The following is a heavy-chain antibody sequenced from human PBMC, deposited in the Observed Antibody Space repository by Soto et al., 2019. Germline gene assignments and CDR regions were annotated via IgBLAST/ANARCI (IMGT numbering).Heavy chain of an antibody. CDR3: ARDEEITIFGVVTDYGMDV. D-gene: IGHD3-3*01. V-gene: IGHV1-18*01. Sequence: QVQLVQSGAEVKKPGASVKVSCKASGYTFTSYGISWVRQAPGQGLEWMGWISAYNGNTNYAQKLQGRVTMTTDTSTSPAYMELRSLRSDDTAVYYCARDEEITIFGVVTDYGMDVWGQGTTVTVSS. CDR2: ISAYNGNT. CDR1: GYTFTSYG. J-gene: IGHJ6*02.